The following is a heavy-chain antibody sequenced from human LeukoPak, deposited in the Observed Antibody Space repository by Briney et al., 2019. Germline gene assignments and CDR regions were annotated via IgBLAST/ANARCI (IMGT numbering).Heavy chain of an antibody. CDR2: IRGSGGST. V-gene: IGHV3-23*01. Sequence: GGSLRLSCAASGFTFSSYAMSWVRQAPGKGLEWVSDIRGSGGSTYYADSVKGRFTISRDNSKNTLYLQMNSLRAEDTAVYYCAKGYDINYFDYWGQGTLVTVSS. CDR1: GFTFSSYA. D-gene: IGHD3-9*01. J-gene: IGHJ4*02. CDR3: AKGYDINYFDY.